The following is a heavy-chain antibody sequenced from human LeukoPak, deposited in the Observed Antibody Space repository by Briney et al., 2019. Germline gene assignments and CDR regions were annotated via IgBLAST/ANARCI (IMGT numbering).Heavy chain of an antibody. D-gene: IGHD2-2*02. J-gene: IGHJ4*02. CDR3: ARDPRGPIVVVPAAIMYYFDY. V-gene: IGHV3-30*04. CDR1: GFTFSSFA. CDR2: ISYDGSNK. Sequence: GGSLGLSCAASGFTFSSFAMHWVRQAPGKGLEWVAVISYDGSNKYYADSVKGRFTISRDNSKNTLYLQMNSLRAEDTAVYYCARDPRGPIVVVPAAIMYYFDYWGQGTLVTVSS.